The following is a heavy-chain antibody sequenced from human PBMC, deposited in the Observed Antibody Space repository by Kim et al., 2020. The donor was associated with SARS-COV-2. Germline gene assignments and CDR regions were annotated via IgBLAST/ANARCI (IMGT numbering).Heavy chain of an antibody. J-gene: IGHJ4*02. D-gene: IGHD3-10*01. CDR1: GGSINSGGYY. Sequence: SETLSLTCIVSGGSINSGGYYWSWIRQHPGKGLEWIGYIYYSGSTYYNPSLKSRVTLSVDTSKNQFSLKLSSVTAADTAVYYCARVRGYYGSGSYYIIDYWGQGTLVTVSS. CDR3: ARVRGYYGSGSYYIIDY. CDR2: IYYSGST. V-gene: IGHV4-31*03.